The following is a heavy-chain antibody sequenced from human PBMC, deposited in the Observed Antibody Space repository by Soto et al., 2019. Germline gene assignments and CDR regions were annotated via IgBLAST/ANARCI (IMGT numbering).Heavy chain of an antibody. V-gene: IGHV3-21*01. Sequence: EVQLVESGGDMVKPGGSLRLSCTAAGFPFRSSSMNWVRQAPGKGLQWVSSISSSSSYIFYADSMKGRFTISRDNAKTSLYQQMNSLRAEDTAVYYGLSDLGEGSAIWGQGTLVTVSS. CDR3: LSDLGEGSAI. CDR1: GFPFRSSS. J-gene: IGHJ4*02. D-gene: IGHD3-10*01. CDR2: ISSSSSYI.